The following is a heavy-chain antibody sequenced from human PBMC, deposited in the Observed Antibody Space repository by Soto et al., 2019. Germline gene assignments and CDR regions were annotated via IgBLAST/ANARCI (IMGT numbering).Heavy chain of an antibody. V-gene: IGHV4-59*01. CDR1: GDSISTFY. CDR2: VYYTGST. CDR3: ARGRTVRNYADASSDYFYFFDY. Sequence: ETLSLTCTVSGDSISTFYWGWMRQSPGKELEWIGYVYYTGSTNYNPPLKSRVTISVDRSKNQFSLKLTSANAADTAVYYCARGRTVRNYADASSDYFYFFDYWGQGTQVTVPA. D-gene: IGHD3-22*01. J-gene: IGHJ4*02.